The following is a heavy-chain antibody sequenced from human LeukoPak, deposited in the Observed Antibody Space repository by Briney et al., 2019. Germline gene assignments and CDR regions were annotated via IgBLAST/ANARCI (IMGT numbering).Heavy chain of an antibody. CDR1: GGTFSSYA. D-gene: IGHD6-13*01. CDR3: ARGEIGYSSYNWFDP. J-gene: IGHJ5*02. V-gene: IGHV1-69*13. CDR2: IIPIFGTA. Sequence: SVKVSCTASGGTFSSYAISWVRQAPGQGLEWMGGIIPIFGTANYAQKFQGRVTITADESTSTAYMELSSLRSEDTAVYYCARGEIGYSSYNWFDPWGQGTLVTVSS.